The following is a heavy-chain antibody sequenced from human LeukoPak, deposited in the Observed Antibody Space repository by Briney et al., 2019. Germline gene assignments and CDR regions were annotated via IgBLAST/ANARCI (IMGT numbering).Heavy chain of an antibody. J-gene: IGHJ4*02. D-gene: IGHD6-13*01. CDR1: GGTFSMFP. CDR2: IIPIFRTA. Sequence: ASVKVSCKASGGTFSMFPITWVRPAPGLGPEWMGGIIPIFRTAICPQNFQGRVTITADELRTTAYMELSSLRSEDTAVYYCARDQGIAAAGTFYYFDYWGQGTLVTVSS. V-gene: IGHV1-69*01. CDR3: ARDQGIAAAGTFYYFDY.